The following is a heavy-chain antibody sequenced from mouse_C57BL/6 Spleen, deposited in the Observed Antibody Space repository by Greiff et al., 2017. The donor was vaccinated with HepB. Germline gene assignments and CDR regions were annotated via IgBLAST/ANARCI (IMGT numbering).Heavy chain of an antibody. J-gene: IGHJ3*01. CDR2: ISSGGDYI. V-gene: IGHV5-9-1*02. CDR3: TRDRGLLQGAWFAY. Sequence: EVQLQESGEGLVKPGGSLKLSCAASGFTFSSYAMSWVRQTPEKRLEWVAYISSGGDYIYYADTVKGRFTISRDNARNTLYLQMSSLKSEDTAMYYCTRDRGLLQGAWFAYWGQGILVTVSA. CDR1: GFTFSSYA. D-gene: IGHD2-3*01.